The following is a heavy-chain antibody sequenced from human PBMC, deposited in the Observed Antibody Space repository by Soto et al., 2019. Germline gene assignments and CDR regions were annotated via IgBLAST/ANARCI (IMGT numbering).Heavy chain of an antibody. CDR1: GFTFTSYG. CDR2: ISVYNGNT. J-gene: IGHJ3*02. CDR3: ARVEYYYGSGSYYKGAFDI. D-gene: IGHD3-10*01. V-gene: IGHV1-18*01. Sequence: GGPVKVSCKAFGFTFTSYGIRWGGQGPGQGLGWMGWISVYNGNTNYAQRFQGRVTMTTDTSTSTAYMELRSLRSDDTAMYYCARVEYYYGSGSYYKGAFDIWGQGTMVTVSS.